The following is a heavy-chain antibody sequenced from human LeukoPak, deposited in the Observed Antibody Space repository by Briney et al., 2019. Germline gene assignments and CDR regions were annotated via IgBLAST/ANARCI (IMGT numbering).Heavy chain of an antibody. V-gene: IGHV3-23*01. CDR1: GFTFRLYA. J-gene: IGHJ4*02. CDR2: ISGTNLLGAIGVKT. D-gene: IGHD3-10*01. CDR3: ANPGVTLYYGSDDY. Sequence: GGSLRLSCVASGFTFRLYAMTWVRQAPGQGLEWVSAISGTNLLGAIGVKTYYADSVEGRFTISRDNSKNTLFLQMNSLRAEDTAVYYCANPGVTLYYGSDDYWGQGTLVTVSS.